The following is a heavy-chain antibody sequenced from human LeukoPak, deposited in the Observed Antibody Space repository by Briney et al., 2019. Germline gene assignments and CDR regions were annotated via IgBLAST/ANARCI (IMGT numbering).Heavy chain of an antibody. V-gene: IGHV3-23*01. CDR3: AILRGSERVDY. D-gene: IGHD3-10*01. CDR1: GFTFSSYA. CDR2: ISGSGGST. J-gene: IGHJ4*02. Sequence: PGGSLRLSCAASGFTFSSYAMSWVRQAPGKGLEWVSAISGSGGSTYYADSVKGRFAISRDNSKNTLYLQMNSLRAGDTAVYYCAILRGSERVDYWGQGTLVTVSS.